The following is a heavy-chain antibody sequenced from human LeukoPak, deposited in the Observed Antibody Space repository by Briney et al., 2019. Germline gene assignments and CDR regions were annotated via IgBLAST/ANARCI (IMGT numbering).Heavy chain of an antibody. CDR1: GGSISSSSYY. D-gene: IGHD3-16*02. V-gene: IGHV4-39*01. J-gene: IGHJ4*02. Sequence: SETLSLTCTVSGGSISSSSYYWGWIRQPPGKGLEWIGSIYYSGSTYYNPSLKSRVTISVDTSKDQFSLKLSSVTAADTAVYSCASSTHYDYVWGSYRKRQGFDYWGQGTLVTVSS. CDR2: IYYSGST. CDR3: ASSTHYDYVWGSYRKRQGFDY.